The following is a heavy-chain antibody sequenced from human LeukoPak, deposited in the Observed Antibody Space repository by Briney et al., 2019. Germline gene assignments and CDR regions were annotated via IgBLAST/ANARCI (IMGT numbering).Heavy chain of an antibody. CDR3: ARSPRNDNWFDP. V-gene: IGHV4-59*01. CDR1: GGSISSYY. CDR2: IYYSGST. Sequence: SETLSLTCTVSGGSISSYYWSWIRQPPGKGLEWIGYIYYSGSTNYNPSLKSRVTISVDTSKNQFSLKLSSVTAADTAVYYCARSPRNDNWFDPWGQGTLVTVSS. J-gene: IGHJ5*02.